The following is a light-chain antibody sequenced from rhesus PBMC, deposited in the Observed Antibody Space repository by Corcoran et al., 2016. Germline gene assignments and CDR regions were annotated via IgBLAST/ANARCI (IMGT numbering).Light chain of an antibody. V-gene: IGKV1S17*01. Sequence: DIQMTQSPSSLSASVGDTVTITCQASQGISNNLAWYQQKPGKVPKLLIYDASILQRGVPSRFSGSGYGTECTLTSSSLQPEDVSTYYCPHGYGILTVGGGTKVELK. CDR3: PHGYGILT. J-gene: IGKJ4*01. CDR2: DAS. CDR1: QGISNN.